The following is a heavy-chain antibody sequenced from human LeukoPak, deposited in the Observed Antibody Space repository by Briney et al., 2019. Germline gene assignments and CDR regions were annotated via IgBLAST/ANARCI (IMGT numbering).Heavy chain of an antibody. J-gene: IGHJ6*02. Sequence: GGSLKLSCAASGFTFSGSAMHWVRQASGKGLEWVGRIRSKANSYATAYAASVKGRFTISRDDSKNTAYLQMNSLKTEDTAVYYCTRHSDTVTTRYYYYYYGMDVWGRGTTVTVSS. V-gene: IGHV3-73*01. CDR3: TRHSDTVTTRYYYYYYGMDV. D-gene: IGHD4-17*01. CDR1: GFTFSGSA. CDR2: IRSKANSYAT.